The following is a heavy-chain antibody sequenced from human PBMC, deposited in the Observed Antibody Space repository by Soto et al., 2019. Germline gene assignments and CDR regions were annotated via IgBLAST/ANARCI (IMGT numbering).Heavy chain of an antibody. V-gene: IGHV4-30-4*01. D-gene: IGHD2-15*01. Sequence: QVQLQESGPGLVKPSQTLSLTCTVSGGFISNGDYYWSWIRQPPGEGLEWIGYIHYSGNTYYNPSLECRITISVDTAKNPFSQQLSSVPDSDTAVSYCARGPYDSGGIGSQLFDDWGQGPLVTVSS. J-gene: IGHJ4*02. CDR3: ARGPYDSGGIGSQLFDD. CDR2: IHYSGNT. CDR1: GGFISNGDYY.